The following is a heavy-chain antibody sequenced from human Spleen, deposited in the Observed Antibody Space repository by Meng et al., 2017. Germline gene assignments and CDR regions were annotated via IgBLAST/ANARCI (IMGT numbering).Heavy chain of an antibody. D-gene: IGHD1-14*01. CDR3: ARAFMNLYGMDV. CDR1: GYTFTAYY. V-gene: IGHV1-2*06. J-gene: IGHJ6*02. Sequence: ASVKVSCKPSGYTFTAYYIHWVRQAPGQGLEWMGHINPDTGDTLYAQKFQGRVSMTGDTSISTAYMELSRLRSDDTAVYYCARAFMNLYGMDVWGQGTTVTVSS. CDR2: INPDTGDT.